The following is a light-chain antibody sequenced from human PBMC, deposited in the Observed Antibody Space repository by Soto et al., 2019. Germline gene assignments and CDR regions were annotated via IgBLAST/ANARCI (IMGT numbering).Light chain of an antibody. V-gene: IGKV3-11*01. CDR1: QSVSYY. CDR2: DAS. J-gene: IGKJ5*01. CDR3: QQRLHWPPVT. Sequence: VLTQSPATLSLSPGERATLSCRASQSVSYYLAWYQQKPGQAPRLLIYDASNRAAGIPARFSGSVSGTDFTLTISSLEPEDFAIYYCQQRLHWPPVTFGQGTRLEIK.